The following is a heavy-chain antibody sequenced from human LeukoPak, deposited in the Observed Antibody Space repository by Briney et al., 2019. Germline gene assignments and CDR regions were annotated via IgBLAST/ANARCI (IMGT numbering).Heavy chain of an antibody. J-gene: IGHJ4*02. V-gene: IGHV4-4*07. CDR3: ARDHRYDSSGYYPPSFDY. CDR2: IYTSGST. D-gene: IGHD3-22*01. Sequence: PSETLSLTCTVSGGSISSYYWSWIRQPAGKGLEWIGRIYTSGSTNYNPSLKSRVTMSVDTSKNQFSLKLSSVTAADTAVYYRARDHRYDSSGYYPPSFDYWGQGTLVTVSS. CDR1: GGSISSYY.